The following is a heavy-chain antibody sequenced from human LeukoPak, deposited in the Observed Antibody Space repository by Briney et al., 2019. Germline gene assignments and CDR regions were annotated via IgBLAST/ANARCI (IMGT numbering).Heavy chain of an antibody. CDR3: ARGKRGYSFGDY. CDR1: GFIFSSYW. J-gene: IGHJ4*02. D-gene: IGHD5-18*01. Sequence: GGFLLLSCAASGFIFSSYWMSWVRQAPGKGLEWVANIKQDGSEKYYVDSVKGRFTISRDNAKNSLFLQMNNLRAEDTAVYYCARGKRGYSFGDYWGQGTLVTVSS. V-gene: IGHV3-7*01. CDR2: IKQDGSEK.